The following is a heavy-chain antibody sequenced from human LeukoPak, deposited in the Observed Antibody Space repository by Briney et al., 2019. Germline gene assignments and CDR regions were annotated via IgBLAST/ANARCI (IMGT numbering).Heavy chain of an antibody. Sequence: GGSLRLSCAASGFTFSTYSMNWVRQAPGKGLEWVSSISGSSDYIFYADSVKGRFTMSRDNAKNSLYLQMNSLRAEDTAVYYCARVLFGYYGVDVWGQGTTVTVSS. J-gene: IGHJ6*02. CDR1: GFTFSTYS. CDR2: ISGSSDYI. CDR3: ARVLFGYYGVDV. D-gene: IGHD3-3*01. V-gene: IGHV3-21*01.